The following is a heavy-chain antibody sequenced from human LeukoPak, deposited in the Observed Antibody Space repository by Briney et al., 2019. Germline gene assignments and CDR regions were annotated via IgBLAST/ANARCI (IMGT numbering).Heavy chain of an antibody. Sequence: GRSLRLSCAASGFTFSSYGMHWVRQAPGKGLEWVAVISYDGSNKYYADSVEGRFTISRDNSKNTLFLQMNSLRADDTALYYCTKEGYYGSGSFPDYWGQGTLVTVSS. CDR1: GFTFSSYG. V-gene: IGHV3-30*18. J-gene: IGHJ4*02. CDR2: ISYDGSNK. D-gene: IGHD3-10*01. CDR3: TKEGYYGSGSFPDY.